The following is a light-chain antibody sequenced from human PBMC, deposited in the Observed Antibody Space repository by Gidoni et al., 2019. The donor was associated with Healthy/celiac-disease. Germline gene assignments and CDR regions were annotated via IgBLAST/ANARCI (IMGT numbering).Light chain of an antibody. Sequence: EIVLTQSPGTLSLSPGERATLSCRASQSVSSSYLAWYQQKPGQAPRLLIDGASSRATGITDRFSGSGSGTDFTLTISRLEPEDFAVYYCQQYGSSPLTFGQGTKVEIK. CDR3: QQYGSSPLT. V-gene: IGKV3-20*01. CDR2: GAS. J-gene: IGKJ1*01. CDR1: QSVSSSY.